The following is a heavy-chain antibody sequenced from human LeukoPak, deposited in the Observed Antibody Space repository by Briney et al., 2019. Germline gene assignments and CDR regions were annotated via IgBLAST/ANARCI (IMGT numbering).Heavy chain of an antibody. J-gene: IGHJ4*02. Sequence: GGSLRLSCAASGFTVSSNYMSWVRQAPGKGLEWVSVIYSGGSTYYADSVKGRFTISRDNSKNTLYLQMNSLRAEDTAVYYCARDLRYYYDSSGYPDYYFDYWGQGTLVTVSS. CDR2: IYSGGST. CDR3: ARDLRYYYDSSGYPDYYFDY. D-gene: IGHD3-22*01. V-gene: IGHV3-53*01. CDR1: GFTVSSNY.